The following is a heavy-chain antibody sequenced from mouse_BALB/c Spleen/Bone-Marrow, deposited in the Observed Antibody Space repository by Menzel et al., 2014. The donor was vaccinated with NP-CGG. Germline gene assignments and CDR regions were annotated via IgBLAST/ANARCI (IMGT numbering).Heavy chain of an antibody. V-gene: IGHV1-7*01. J-gene: IGHJ3*01. CDR1: GYTFTSYW. CDR2: INPSTGYT. Sequence: VQLQQSGAELAKPGASVKMSCKASGYTFTSYWMHWVKQRPGQGLEWIGYINPSTGYTEYNQKFKDKATLTADKSSSTAYMQLSSLTSEDSAVYYCARRAYGGSYGFAYRGQGTLVTVSA. CDR3: ARRAYGGSYGFAY. D-gene: IGHD1-1*01.